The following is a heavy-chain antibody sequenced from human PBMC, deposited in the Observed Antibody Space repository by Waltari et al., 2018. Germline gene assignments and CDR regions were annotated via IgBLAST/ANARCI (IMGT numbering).Heavy chain of an antibody. D-gene: IGHD4-17*01. CDR2: IYWNDDK. CDR1: GFSLSTSGVG. CDR3: AHSPAVLQFWATTFDY. V-gene: IGHV2-5*01. J-gene: IGHJ4*02. Sequence: QITLKESGPTLVKPTQTLTLTCTFSGFSLSTSGVGVGWIRQPPGKALEWLALIYWNDDKRYIPSLKSRLTITKVTSKNQVFLTMTNMDPVDTATYYWAHSPAVLQFWATTFDYWGQGTLVTVSS.